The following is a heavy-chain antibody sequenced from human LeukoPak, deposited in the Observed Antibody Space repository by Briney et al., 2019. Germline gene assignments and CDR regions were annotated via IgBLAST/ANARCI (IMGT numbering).Heavy chain of an antibody. J-gene: IGHJ4*02. D-gene: IGHD2-2*01. CDR3: AKTPWGYCDSSSCNYFDY. CDR1: GLTFSNYT. Sequence: PGGSLRLSCAASGLTFSNYTMSWVRQAPGKGLEWVSVISGSGGSTYYADSVKGRFTISRDNSKNTLYLQMNSLRAEDTAIYYCAKTPWGYCDSSSCNYFDYWGRGTLITVSS. V-gene: IGHV3-23*01. CDR2: ISGSGGST.